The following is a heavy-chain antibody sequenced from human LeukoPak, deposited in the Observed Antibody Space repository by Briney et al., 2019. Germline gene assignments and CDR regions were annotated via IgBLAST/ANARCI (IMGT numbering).Heavy chain of an antibody. V-gene: IGHV1-46*01. J-gene: IGHJ4*02. CDR3: ARDQIQVWYLVGRLDS. Sequence: EASVKVSCKTSGYSFTTYYIHWIRQAPGQGLEWMAVITPNNGRPTYAQKFQGRVTVTMDKSSSTVYMELSSLGSDDTAIYYCARDQIQVWYLVGRLDSWGQGTLVSVSS. D-gene: IGHD2-15*01. CDR2: ITPNNGRP. CDR1: GYSFTTYY.